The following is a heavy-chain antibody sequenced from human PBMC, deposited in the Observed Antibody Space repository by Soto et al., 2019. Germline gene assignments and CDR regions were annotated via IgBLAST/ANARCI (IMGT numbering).Heavy chain of an antibody. V-gene: IGHV3-7*01. Sequence: GGSLRLSCAASGFTFSSYWMSWVRQAPGKGLEWVANIKQDGSEKYYVDSVKGRFTISRDNAKNSLYLQMNSLRAEDTAVYYCARTSTDFWSGFTYYYYMDVWGKGTTVTVSS. CDR1: GFTFSSYW. J-gene: IGHJ6*03. CDR2: IKQDGSEK. CDR3: ARTSTDFWSGFTYYYYMDV. D-gene: IGHD3-3*01.